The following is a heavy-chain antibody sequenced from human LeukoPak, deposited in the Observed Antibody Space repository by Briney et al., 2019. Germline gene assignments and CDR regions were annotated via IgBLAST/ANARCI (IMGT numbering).Heavy chain of an antibody. Sequence: SQTLXLTCAISGDSVSSNSAAWNWIRQSPSRGLEWLGRTCYRSKWYNDYAVSVKSRITINPDTSKNQFSLQLNSVTPEDTAVYYCAREAGIWSGYYYYFDYWGQGTLVTVSS. D-gene: IGHD3-3*01. CDR2: TCYRSKWYN. J-gene: IGHJ4*02. CDR3: AREAGIWSGYYYYFDY. V-gene: IGHV6-1*01. CDR1: GDSVSSNSAA.